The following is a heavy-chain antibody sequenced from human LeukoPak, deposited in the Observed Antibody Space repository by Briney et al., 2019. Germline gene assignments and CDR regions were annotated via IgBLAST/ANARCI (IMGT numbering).Heavy chain of an antibody. Sequence: KTSETLSLTCTVSGGSISSYYWSWIRQPPGKGLEWIGYIYYSGSTNYNPSLKSRVTISVDTSKNQFSLKLSSVTAADTAVYYCARGIPPPYGDYVRLFDYWGQGTLVTVSS. J-gene: IGHJ4*02. CDR2: IYYSGST. V-gene: IGHV4-59*01. CDR1: GGSISSYY. D-gene: IGHD4-17*01. CDR3: ARGIPPPYGDYVRLFDY.